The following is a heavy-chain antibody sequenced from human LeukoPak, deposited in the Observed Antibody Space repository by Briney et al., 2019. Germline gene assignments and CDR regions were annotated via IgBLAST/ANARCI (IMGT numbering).Heavy chain of an antibody. CDR3: ARTNYDFWSGYYRGGVYYFDY. Sequence: PSETLSLTCAVYGGSFSGYYWSWIRQPPGKGLEWIGEINHSGSTNYNPSLKSRVTISVDTSKNQFSLKPSSVTAADTAVYYCARTNYDFWSGYYRGGVYYFDYWGQGTLVTVSS. CDR1: GGSFSGYY. D-gene: IGHD3-3*01. CDR2: INHSGST. V-gene: IGHV4-34*01. J-gene: IGHJ4*02.